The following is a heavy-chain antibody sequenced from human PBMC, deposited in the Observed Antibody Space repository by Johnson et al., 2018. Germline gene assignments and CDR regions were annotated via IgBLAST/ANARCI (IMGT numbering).Heavy chain of an antibody. CDR1: GFTFSSYS. V-gene: IGHV3-21*01. CDR3: AKKKTGPDVFDF. D-gene: IGHD1-14*01. Sequence: VQLVESGGGVVQPGRSLRLSCAASGFTFSSYSMNWVRQAPGKGLEWVSSISSSSSYIYYADSVKGRFTISRDNAKNSLYLQMNILRAEDTAVYYCAKKKTGPDVFDFWGQGTMVTVSS. J-gene: IGHJ3*01. CDR2: ISSSSSYI.